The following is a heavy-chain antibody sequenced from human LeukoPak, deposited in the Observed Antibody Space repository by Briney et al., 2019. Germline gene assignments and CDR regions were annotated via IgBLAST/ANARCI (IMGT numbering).Heavy chain of an antibody. D-gene: IGHD3-10*01. J-gene: IGHJ4*02. CDR2: SSSSGSTI. CDR1: GITLSSYQ. CDR3: AKLAKYFYGSETYYFFEH. Sequence: GGSLRLSCAASGITLSSYQMNWVRQAPGKGLEWVSYSSSSGSTIYYADSVKGRFTISRDNAKNSLYLQMNSLRVEDTAVYYCAKLAKYFYGSETYYFFEHWGQGTPVTASS. V-gene: IGHV3-48*03.